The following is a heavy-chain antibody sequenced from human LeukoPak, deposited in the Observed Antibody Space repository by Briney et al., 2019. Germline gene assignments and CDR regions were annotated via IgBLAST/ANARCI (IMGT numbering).Heavy chain of an antibody. CDR3: ARLEGRIGGSYYDY. CDR2: IYCSGST. D-gene: IGHD3-16*01. J-gene: IGHJ4*02. Sequence: SETLSLTCTVSGGSISSYYWSWIRQPPGKGLEWIGYIYCSGSTNYNPSLKSRVTISVDTSKNQFSLKLSSVTAADTAVYYCARLEGRIGGSYYDYWGQGTLVTVSS. CDR1: GGSISSYY. V-gene: IGHV4-59*08.